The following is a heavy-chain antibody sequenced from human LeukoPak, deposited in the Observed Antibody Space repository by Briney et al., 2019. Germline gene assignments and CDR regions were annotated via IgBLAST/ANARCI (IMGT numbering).Heavy chain of an antibody. CDR2: ISYDGSNK. Sequence: GGSLRLSCAASGFSFSYYGMHWVRQAPGKGLEWVAVISYDGSNKDYADSVKGRFTISRDNSKNTLYLQMNSLRAEDTAVYYCARDYLPGISVFWFDPWGQGTLVTVSS. J-gene: IGHJ5*02. CDR1: GFSFSYYG. D-gene: IGHD2-15*01. V-gene: IGHV3-30*03. CDR3: ARDYLPGISVFWFDP.